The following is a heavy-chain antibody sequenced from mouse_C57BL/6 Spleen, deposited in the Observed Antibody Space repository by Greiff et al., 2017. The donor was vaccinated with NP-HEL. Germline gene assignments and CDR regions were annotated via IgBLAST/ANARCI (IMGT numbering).Heavy chain of an antibody. CDR3: ARDQLTGTFAY. Sequence: VQLKESGPGMVKPSHSLSLTCTVTGYSITSGYDWHWIRHFPGNKLEWMGYISYSGSTNYNPSLKSRISITHDTSKNHFFLKLNSVTTEDTATYYCARDQLTGTFAYWGQGTLVTVSA. CDR2: ISYSGST. D-gene: IGHD4-1*01. V-gene: IGHV3-1*01. CDR1: GYSITSGYD. J-gene: IGHJ3*01.